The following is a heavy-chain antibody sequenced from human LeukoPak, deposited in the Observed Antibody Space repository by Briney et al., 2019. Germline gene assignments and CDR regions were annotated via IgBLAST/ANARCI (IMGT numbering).Heavy chain of an antibody. CDR1: GYTFTSCY. V-gene: IGHV1-46*01. Sequence: ASVKVACKTSGYTFTSCYMHWVRQAPGQGLEWMGMINPSAGSTRYAQKFQGRVTMTTDTSTSTVYMELSSLRSEDTAVYYCARGGCGDSAAAFGDWGQGTLVPVSS. CDR3: ARGGCGDSAAAFGD. CDR2: INPSAGST. J-gene: IGHJ4*02. D-gene: IGHD2-21*02.